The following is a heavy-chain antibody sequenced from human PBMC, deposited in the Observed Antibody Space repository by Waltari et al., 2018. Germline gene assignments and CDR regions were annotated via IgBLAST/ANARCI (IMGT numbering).Heavy chain of an antibody. V-gene: IGHV3-74*01. CDR3: ARGADL. D-gene: IGHD3-3*01. Sequence: EVQLVESGGGLVQPGGSLSLSCAAFGSPSCAPCLPWVRQVPGKGLVWVSRISGDGSTINYADSVKGRFTISRDTAKNTLYLQMNSLRAEDTAVYYCARGADLRGQGILVTVSS. CDR1: GSPSCAPC. CDR2: ISGDGSTI. J-gene: IGHJ4*02.